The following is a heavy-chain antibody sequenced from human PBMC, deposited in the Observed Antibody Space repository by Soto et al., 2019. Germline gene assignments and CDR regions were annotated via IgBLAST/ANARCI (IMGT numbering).Heavy chain of an antibody. J-gene: IGHJ6*02. CDR3: ARGYDSSGYYKYYYYYYGMDV. D-gene: IGHD3-22*01. Sequence: SQTLSLTCAISGNSVPSNSPAWNWIRQSQSKGLEWLGRTYYRSKWYNDYAVSVKSRITINPDTSKNQFSLQLNSVTPEDTAVYYCARGYDSSGYYKYYYYYYGMDVWGQGTTVTVSS. CDR1: GNSVPSNSPA. V-gene: IGHV6-1*01. CDR2: TYYRSKWYN.